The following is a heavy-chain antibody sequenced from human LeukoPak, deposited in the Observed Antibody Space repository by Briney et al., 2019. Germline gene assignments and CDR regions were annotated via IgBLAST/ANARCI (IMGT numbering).Heavy chain of an antibody. CDR1: GYTFTSYG. Sequence: ASVKVSCKASGYTFTSYGISWVRQAPGQGLEWMGWISAYNGNTNYAQKLQGRVTMTTDTSTSTAYMELSSLGSEDTAVYYCARAQVLEYGSGSYPYNWFDPWGQGTLVTVSS. CDR3: ARAQVLEYGSGSYPYNWFDP. J-gene: IGHJ5*02. V-gene: IGHV1-18*01. CDR2: ISAYNGNT. D-gene: IGHD3-10*01.